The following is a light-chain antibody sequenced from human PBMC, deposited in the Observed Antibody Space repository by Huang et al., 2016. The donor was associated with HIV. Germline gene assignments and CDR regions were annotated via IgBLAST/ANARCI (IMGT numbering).Light chain of an antibody. J-gene: IGKJ1*01. CDR2: GAS. CDR1: QSIKSN. CDR3: QQYDYWPPVT. Sequence: IVMTQSPVTLSVSPGERAALSCRAGQSIKSNLAWYQQKPGQAPRLLIYGASTRATGGPARFNGSGSGTEFTLTINNLQSDDFAVYYCQQYDYWPPVTFGQGTKV. V-gene: IGKV3-15*01.